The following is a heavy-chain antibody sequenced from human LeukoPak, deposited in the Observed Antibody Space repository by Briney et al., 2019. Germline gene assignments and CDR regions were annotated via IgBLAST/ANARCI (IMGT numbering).Heavy chain of an antibody. J-gene: IGHJ5*02. Sequence: GGSLRLSCAASGFTFSSYSMNWVRQAPRKGLEWVSSISSSSSYIYYADSVKGRFTIPRDNAKNSLYLQMNSLRAEDPAVYYCARARIRFLEWFDPWGQGTLVTVSS. CDR3: ARARIRFLEWFDP. CDR1: GFTFSSYS. D-gene: IGHD3-3*01. V-gene: IGHV3-21*01. CDR2: ISSSSSYI.